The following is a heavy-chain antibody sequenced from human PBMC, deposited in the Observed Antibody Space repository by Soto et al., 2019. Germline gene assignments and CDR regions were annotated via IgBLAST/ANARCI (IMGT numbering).Heavy chain of an antibody. J-gene: IGHJ4*02. CDR3: ARDHNFDTTGYPLGY. CDR1: GGSVSSGSYF. D-gene: IGHD3-22*01. CDR2: IYYTGNT. Sequence: QVQLQESGPGLVKPSETLSLTCTVSGGSVSSGSYFWSWIRQPPGKGLEWIGYIYYTGNTDYNPPLNSRVTISLDTSKNQFSLKLSAVTAADTAVYYCARDHNFDTTGYPLGYWGQGTLVTVSS. V-gene: IGHV4-61*01.